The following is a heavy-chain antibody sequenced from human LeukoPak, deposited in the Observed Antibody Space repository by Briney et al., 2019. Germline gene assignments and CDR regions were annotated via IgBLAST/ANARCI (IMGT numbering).Heavy chain of an antibody. V-gene: IGHV4-38-2*01. CDR2: IYHSGST. D-gene: IGHD1-14*01. CDR3: ARGRRYMDY. J-gene: IGHJ4*02. Sequence: PSETLSLTCAVSGYSISSGYYWGWIRQPPGKGLEWIGSIYHSGSTYYNPSLKSRVTISVDTSKNQFSLKLSSVTAADTAVYYCARGRRYMDYWGQGTLVTVSS. CDR1: GYSISSGYY.